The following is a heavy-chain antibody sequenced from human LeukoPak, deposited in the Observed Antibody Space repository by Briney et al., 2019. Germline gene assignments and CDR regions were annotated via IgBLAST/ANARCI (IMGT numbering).Heavy chain of an antibody. J-gene: IGHJ4*02. V-gene: IGHV3-23*01. CDR3: ARSRIAAVVPFYFDS. Sequence: PGGSLRLSCAASGFTFSSNAMSWVRQAPGKGLEWVSAISGSGGSTHYADSVKGRFTISRDNSKNTLYLQMNSLRAEDTAIYYCARSRIAAVVPFYFDSWGQGALVTVSS. D-gene: IGHD6-13*01. CDR2: ISGSGGST. CDR1: GFTFSSNA.